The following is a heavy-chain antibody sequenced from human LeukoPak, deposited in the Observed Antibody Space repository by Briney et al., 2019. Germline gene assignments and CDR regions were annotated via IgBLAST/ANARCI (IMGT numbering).Heavy chain of an antibody. V-gene: IGHV4-30-4*01. CDR3: ARGELGSCSSTTCAQFDF. CDR1: GGSISSGDYY. CDR2: IYQSGSA. Sequence: SETLSLTCTVSGGSISSGDYYWSWIRQPPGKGLEWIGYIYQSGSAYYNPSLQSRVTISVDRSKNQFSLQLSSVTAADTAVYFCARGELGSCSSTTCAQFDFWGRGTLVTVSS. J-gene: IGHJ4*02. D-gene: IGHD2-2*01.